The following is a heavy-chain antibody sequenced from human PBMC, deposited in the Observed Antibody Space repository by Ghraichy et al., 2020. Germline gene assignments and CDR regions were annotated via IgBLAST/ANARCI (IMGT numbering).Heavy chain of an antibody. Sequence: ETLSLTCAMSGFTFGDFAVGWVRQAPGKGLEWVSSIARSGSADYTDAAKGRFTTSRDNSKNILYLHMSSLRAEDTATYYCARYSGWSPSSYFFKSWGEGSLVAVAS. J-gene: IGHJ5*02. V-gene: IGHV3-23*01. D-gene: IGHD6-13*01. CDR2: IARSGSA. CDR1: GFTFGDFA. CDR3: ARYSGWSPSSYFFKS.